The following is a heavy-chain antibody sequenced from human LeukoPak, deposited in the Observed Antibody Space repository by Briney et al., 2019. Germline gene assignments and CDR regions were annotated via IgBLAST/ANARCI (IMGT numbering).Heavy chain of an antibody. CDR2: ISYDGSNK. J-gene: IGHJ4*02. D-gene: IGHD1-26*01. CDR1: GFTFSSYG. V-gene: IGHV3-30*18. Sequence: GGSLKLSCAASGFTFSSYGMHWVRQAPGKGLEWVAVISYDGSNKYYADSVKGRFTISRDNSKNTLYLQMNSLRAEDTAVYYCAKDLRWELLSGYEDWGQGTLVTVSS. CDR3: AKDLRWELLSGYED.